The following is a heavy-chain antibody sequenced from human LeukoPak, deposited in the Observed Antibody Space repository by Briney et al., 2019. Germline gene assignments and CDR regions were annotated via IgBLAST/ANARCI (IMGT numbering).Heavy chain of an antibody. CDR3: AKVYDSSGYYYGYYFDY. CDR2: ISGSGGST. CDR1: GFTFSSYA. D-gene: IGHD3-22*01. Sequence: GGSLRLSCAASGFTFSSYAMSWVRQAPGKGLEWVSAISGSGGSTYYADSVKGRFTISRDNSKNTLYLQMNSLRAEDTAVYYCAKVYDSSGYYYGYYFDYWGQGTLVTVSS. V-gene: IGHV3-23*01. J-gene: IGHJ4*02.